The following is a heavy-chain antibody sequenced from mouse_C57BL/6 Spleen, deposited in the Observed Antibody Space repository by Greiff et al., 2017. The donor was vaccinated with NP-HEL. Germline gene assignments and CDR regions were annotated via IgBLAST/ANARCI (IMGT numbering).Heavy chain of an antibody. J-gene: IGHJ4*01. CDR1: GFTFSSYA. V-gene: IGHV5-4*01. Sequence: EVKVVESGGGLVKPGGSLKLSCAASGFTFSSYAMSWVRQTPETRLEWVATISDGGSYTYYPDNVKGRFTISRDNAKNNRYLQMSHLKSEDTAMYYCARDRDSNFHAMDYWGQGTSVTVSS. CDR3: ARDRDSNFHAMDY. D-gene: IGHD2-5*01. CDR2: ISDGGSYT.